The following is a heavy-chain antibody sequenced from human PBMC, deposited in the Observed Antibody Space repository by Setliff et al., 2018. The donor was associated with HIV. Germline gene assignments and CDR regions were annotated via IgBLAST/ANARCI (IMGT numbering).Heavy chain of an antibody. J-gene: IGHJ3*02. CDR1: GGSISSSSYY. CDR2: IYHSGNT. V-gene: IGHV4-39*01. CDR3: ARGEACGGDCHYAFEM. Sequence: PSETLSLTCTVSGGSISSSSYYWGWIRQPPGKGLEWIGSIYHSGNTYYIPSLQSRVTISVDTSKNQFSLKLNSVTAADTAVYYCARGEACGGDCHYAFEMWGQGTMVTVSS. D-gene: IGHD2-21*02.